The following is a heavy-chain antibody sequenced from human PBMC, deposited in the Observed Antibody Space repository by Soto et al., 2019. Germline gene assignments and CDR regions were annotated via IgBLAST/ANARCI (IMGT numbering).Heavy chain of an antibody. D-gene: IGHD3-22*01. V-gene: IGHV3-11*04. CDR3: AKIGIPDYYDSSGYTY. J-gene: IGHJ4*02. CDR1: GFTFSDYY. CDR2: ISSSGSTI. Sequence: PGGSLRLSCAASGFTFSDYYMSWIRQAPGKGLEWVSYISSSGSTIYYADSVEGRFTISRDNSKNTLYLQMNSLRAEDTAVYYCAKIGIPDYYDSSGYTYWGQGTLVTVSS.